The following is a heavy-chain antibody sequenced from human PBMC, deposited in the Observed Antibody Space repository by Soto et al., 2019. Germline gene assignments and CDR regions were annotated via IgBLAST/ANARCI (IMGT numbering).Heavy chain of an antibody. CDR1: GFTFSSYA. J-gene: IGHJ4*02. V-gene: IGHV3-23*01. CDR2: ISGSGGST. CDR3: AKDVESHNWYFDY. D-gene: IGHD1-1*01. Sequence: PGGSLRLSCAVSGFTFSSYAMSWVRQAPGKGLEWVSGISGSGGSTYYAESVKGRFTISRDNSRNTLYLQMNSLRAEDTAVYYCAKDVESHNWYFDYWGQGTLVTVSS.